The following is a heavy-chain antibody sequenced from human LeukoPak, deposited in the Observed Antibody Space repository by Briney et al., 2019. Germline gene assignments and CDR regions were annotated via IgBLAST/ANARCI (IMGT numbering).Heavy chain of an antibody. J-gene: IGHJ4*02. D-gene: IGHD2-21*01. CDR1: GFAFSSYS. Sequence: GSLRLSCAAAGFAFSSYSMNWVRRAPGKGGEWVSSISSSSSYIYYADSVKGRFTISRDNAKNSLYLQMNSLRADDTAVYYCARETVVIAPGGIDYWGQGTLVTVSS. V-gene: IGHV3-21*01. CDR2: ISSSSSYI. CDR3: ARETVVIAPGGIDY.